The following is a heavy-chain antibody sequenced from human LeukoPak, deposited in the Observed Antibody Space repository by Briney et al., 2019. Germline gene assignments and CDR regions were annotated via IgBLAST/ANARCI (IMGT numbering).Heavy chain of an antibody. V-gene: IGHV1-18*01. D-gene: IGHD1-20*01. CDR1: GYTFTSYG. Sequence: GASVKVSCKASGYTFTSYGISWVRQAPGQGLEWMGWISAYNGNTNYAQKLQGRVTMTTDTSTSTAYMELRSLRSDDTAVYYCARDRPYETQYNWKLDYWGQGTLVTVSS. J-gene: IGHJ4*02. CDR2: ISAYNGNT. CDR3: ARDRPYETQYNWKLDY.